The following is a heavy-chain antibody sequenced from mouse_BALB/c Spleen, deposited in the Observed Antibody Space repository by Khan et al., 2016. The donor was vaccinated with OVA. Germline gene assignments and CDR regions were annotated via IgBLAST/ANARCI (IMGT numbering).Heavy chain of an antibody. CDR2: INPIXGYT. CDR1: GYTFTSFW. CDR3: TRDRIDY. J-gene: IGHJ2*01. Sequence: QVQLKESGAELAKPGASVKMSCKASGYTFTSFWMHWVKQRPGQGLEWIGYINPIXGYTDYNEKFKDRATLSADKSSSTAYMQLSSLTSEDSAVYFCTRDRIDYWGQGTTLTVSS. V-gene: IGHV1-7*01.